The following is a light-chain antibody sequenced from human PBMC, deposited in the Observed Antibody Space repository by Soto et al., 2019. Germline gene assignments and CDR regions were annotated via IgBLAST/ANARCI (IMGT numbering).Light chain of an antibody. CDR3: QEYNAYSMT. J-gene: IGKJ5*01. Sequence: DIQMTQFPSTLSAYVGDRVTITCRASQSISSGLAWYQQKPGKAPKLLIYKASTLETGVPSRFSGSGSGTEFTLSISSLQPDDFGTYYCQEYNAYSMTFGHGTRLEIK. V-gene: IGKV1-5*03. CDR2: KAS. CDR1: QSISSG.